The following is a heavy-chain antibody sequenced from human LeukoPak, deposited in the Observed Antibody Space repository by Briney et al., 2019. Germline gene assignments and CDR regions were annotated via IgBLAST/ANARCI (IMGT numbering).Heavy chain of an antibody. CDR2: ISSSSSYI. CDR1: GFTFSSYS. D-gene: IGHD6-6*01. J-gene: IGHJ4*02. V-gene: IGHV3-21*04. Sequence: GGSLRLSCAASGFTFSSYSMNWVRQAPGKGLEWVSSISSSSSYIYYADSVKGRFTISRDNSKNTLYLQMNSLRAEDTAVYYCASLSLGHYWGQGTLVTVSS. CDR3: ASLSLGHY.